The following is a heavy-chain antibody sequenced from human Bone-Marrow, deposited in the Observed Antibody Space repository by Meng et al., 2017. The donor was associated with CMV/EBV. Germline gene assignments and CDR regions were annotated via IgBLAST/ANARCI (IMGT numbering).Heavy chain of an antibody. CDR2: MNPNSGNT. Sequence: ASVKVSCKASGYTFTSYDINWVRQATGQGLEWMGWMNPNSGNTGYAQKFQGRVTITRNTSISTAYMELSRLRSDDTAVYYCARVVVVPAATLDYWGQGTLVTVSS. V-gene: IGHV1-8*03. J-gene: IGHJ4*02. CDR1: GYTFTSYD. D-gene: IGHD2-2*01. CDR3: ARVVVVPAATLDY.